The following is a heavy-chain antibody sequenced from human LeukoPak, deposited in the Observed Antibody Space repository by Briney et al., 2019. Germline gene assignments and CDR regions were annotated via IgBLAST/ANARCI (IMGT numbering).Heavy chain of an antibody. CDR2: IYHSGST. CDR1: GYSISSGYY. D-gene: IGHD3-10*01. CDR3: ARHGSGSDDAFDI. J-gene: IGHJ3*02. V-gene: IGHV4-38-2*02. Sequence: PSETLSLTCTVSGYSISSGYYWGWIRQPPGKGLEWIGSIYHSGSTYYNPSLKSRVTISVDTSKNQFSLKLSSVTAADTVVYYCARHGSGSDDAFDIWGQGTMVTVSS.